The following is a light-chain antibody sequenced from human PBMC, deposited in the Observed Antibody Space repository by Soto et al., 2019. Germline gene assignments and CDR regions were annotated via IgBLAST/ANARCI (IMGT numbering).Light chain of an antibody. CDR3: QQYNSYSWT. Sequence: DIQMTQSPSTLAASVGDRVTITCRASQSISSWLAWYQQTTGKAPKLLIYKASSLESGVPSRFRGSGSGTEFTLTISSLQPDDFATYYCQQYNSYSWTFGQGTKVDIK. V-gene: IGKV1-5*03. CDR1: QSISSW. CDR2: KAS. J-gene: IGKJ1*01.